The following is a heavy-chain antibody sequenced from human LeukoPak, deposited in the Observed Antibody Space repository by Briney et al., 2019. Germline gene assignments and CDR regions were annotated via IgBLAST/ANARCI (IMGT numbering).Heavy chain of an antibody. CDR3: AKSGPGYSSGWYDY. CDR2: ITSGFTP. D-gene: IGHD6-19*01. J-gene: IGHJ4*02. Sequence: GGSLRLSCAASGLTFSDYAMSWFRQAPGKGLEWVSGITSGFTPHYADSVKGRFTISRDNSKNTLYLQMNSLRAEDTAVYYCAKSGPGYSSGWYDYWGQGTLVTVSS. CDR1: GLTFSDYA. V-gene: IGHV3-23*01.